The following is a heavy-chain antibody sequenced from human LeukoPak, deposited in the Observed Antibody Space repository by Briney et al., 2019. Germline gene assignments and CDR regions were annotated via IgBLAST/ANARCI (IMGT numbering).Heavy chain of an antibody. J-gene: IGHJ5*02. V-gene: IGHV4-34*01. Sequence: SETLSLTCAVYGGSFSGYYWSWIRQPPGKGLEWIGEINHSGSTNYNPSLKSRVTISVDTSKNQFSLKLSSVTAADTAVYYCARGQLIGIFGVVIIGNWFDPWGQGTLVTVSS. CDR2: INHSGST. CDR3: ARGQLIGIFGVVIIGNWFDP. D-gene: IGHD3-3*02. CDR1: GGSFSGYY.